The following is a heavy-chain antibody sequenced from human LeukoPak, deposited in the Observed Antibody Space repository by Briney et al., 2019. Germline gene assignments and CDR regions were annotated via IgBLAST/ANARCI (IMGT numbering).Heavy chain of an antibody. V-gene: IGHV3-30*03. CDR1: GFTFSSYG. Sequence: GGSLRLSCAASGFTFSSYGMHWVRQAPGKGLEWVAVISYDGSNKYYADSVKGRFTISRDNSKNTLYLQMNSLRAEDTAVYYCAMATVTTDWGQGTLVTVSS. J-gene: IGHJ4*02. D-gene: IGHD4-17*01. CDR3: AMATVTTD. CDR2: ISYDGSNK.